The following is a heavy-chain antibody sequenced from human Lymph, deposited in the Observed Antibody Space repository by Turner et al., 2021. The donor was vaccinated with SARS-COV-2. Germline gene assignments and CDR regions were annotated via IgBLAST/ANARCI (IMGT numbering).Heavy chain of an antibody. V-gene: IGHV4-39*02. J-gene: IGHJ4*02. CDR3: AIRRWLRGPIDY. CDR1: GGSISSSSYY. Sequence: QLQLQESGPGLVKTSETLSLTCTVSGGSISSSSYYWGWIRQPPGKGLEWIGSISYSVSTYYNPSLKSRVTLSVDTSKNHFSLKLSSVTAADTALYYCAIRRWLRGPIDYWGQGTLVTVSS. CDR2: ISYSVST. D-gene: IGHD5-12*01.